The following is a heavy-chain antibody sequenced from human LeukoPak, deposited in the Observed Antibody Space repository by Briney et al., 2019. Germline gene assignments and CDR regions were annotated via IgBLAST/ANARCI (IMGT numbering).Heavy chain of an antibody. CDR2: IYTSGST. D-gene: IGHD3-22*01. V-gene: IGHV4-4*07. CDR1: GGSISSYY. CDR3: ARAAGYYDSSGYYYFDY. J-gene: IGHJ4*02. Sequence: SSETLSLTCTVSGGSISSYYWSWIRQPAGKGLEWIGRIYTSGSTNYNPSLKSRVTMSVDTSKNQSSLKLSSVTAADTAVYYCARAAGYYDSSGYYYFDYWGQGTLVTVSS.